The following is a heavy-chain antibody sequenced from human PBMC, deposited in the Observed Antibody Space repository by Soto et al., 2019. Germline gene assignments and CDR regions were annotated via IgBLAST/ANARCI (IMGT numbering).Heavy chain of an antibody. CDR1: GGSISSSGYS. V-gene: IGHV4-39*01. CDR3: ASRPSGSYVY. J-gene: IGHJ4*02. Sequence: ASETLSLTCTVSGGSISSSGYSWGWIRQPPGKGLEWIGSIYYSGNTYYKPSLKSRVTISVDTSKNQFSLKLSSVTAADTAVYYCASRPSGSYVYWGQGTLVTVSS. CDR2: IYYSGNT. D-gene: IGHD1-26*01.